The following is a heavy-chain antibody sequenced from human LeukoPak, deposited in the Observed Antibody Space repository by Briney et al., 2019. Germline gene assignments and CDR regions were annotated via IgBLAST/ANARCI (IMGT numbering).Heavy chain of an antibody. V-gene: IGHV4-30-4*01. J-gene: IGHJ4*02. Sequence: SETLSLTCTVSGVSISSGDYYWSWIRQPPGKGLEWIGYIYYSGSTYYNPSLKSRVTISVDTSKNQFSLKLSSVTAADTAVYYCARGAGSGRATNMDLDYWGQGTLVTVSS. D-gene: IGHD3-10*01. CDR1: GVSISSGDYY. CDR3: ARGAGSGRATNMDLDY. CDR2: IYYSGST.